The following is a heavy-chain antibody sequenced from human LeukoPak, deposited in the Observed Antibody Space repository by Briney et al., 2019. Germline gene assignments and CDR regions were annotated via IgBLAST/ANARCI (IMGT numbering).Heavy chain of an antibody. J-gene: IGHJ5*02. D-gene: IGHD3-22*01. CDR2: ISGSGGST. CDR1: GFTFSSYA. V-gene: IGHV3-23*01. Sequence: GGSLRLSCAASGFTFSSYAMSWVRQAPGKGLEWVSAISGSGGSTYYADSVKGRFTISRDNSKNTLYLQMNSLRAEDTAVYSCARPSGSGSPHHNWFDPWGQGTLVTVSS. CDR3: ARPSGSGSPHHNWFDP.